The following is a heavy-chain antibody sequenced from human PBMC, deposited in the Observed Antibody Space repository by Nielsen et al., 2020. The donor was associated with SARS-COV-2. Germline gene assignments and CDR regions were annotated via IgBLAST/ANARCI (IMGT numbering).Heavy chain of an antibody. J-gene: IGHJ3*02. CDR2: IIPILDIT. V-gene: IGHV1-69*04. D-gene: IGHD5-24*01. CDR1: GGTFSSFP. CDR3: AREMATNRGHAFEI. Sequence: SVKVSCKASGGTFSSFPISWVRQAPGQGLEWMGRIIPILDITTYAQKFHGRATVTADKSTSTAYMELHSLTSEDTAVYYCAREMATNRGHAFEIWGQGTVVTVSS.